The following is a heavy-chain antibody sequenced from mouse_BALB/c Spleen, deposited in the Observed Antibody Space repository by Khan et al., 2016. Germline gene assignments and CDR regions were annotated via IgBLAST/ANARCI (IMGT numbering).Heavy chain of an antibody. CDR3: ARMGGSYAMDY. J-gene: IGHJ4*01. V-gene: IGHV5-17*02. CDR2: ISSGSTNI. CDR1: GFTFSGFG. Sequence: EVELVESGGDLVQPGGSRKLSCAASGFTFSGFGMHWVRQAPEKGLEWVAYISSGSTNIYYADTVKGRFTISRDNPKKTLFLQLTSLRSEDTARYCCARMGGSYAMDYWGQGTSVTVSS.